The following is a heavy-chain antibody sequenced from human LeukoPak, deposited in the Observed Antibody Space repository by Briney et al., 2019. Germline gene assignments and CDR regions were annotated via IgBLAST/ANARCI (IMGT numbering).Heavy chain of an antibody. Sequence: GGSLRLSCAASGFTFSSYSMNWVRQAPGKGLEWVSSISSSSSYIYYADSVKGRFTISRDNAKSSLYLQMNSLRAEDTAVYYCARDRTGGFVAATMAYWGQGTLVTVSS. CDR3: ARDRTGGFVAATMAY. CDR2: ISSSSSYI. CDR1: GFTFSSYS. J-gene: IGHJ4*02. V-gene: IGHV3-21*01. D-gene: IGHD2-15*01.